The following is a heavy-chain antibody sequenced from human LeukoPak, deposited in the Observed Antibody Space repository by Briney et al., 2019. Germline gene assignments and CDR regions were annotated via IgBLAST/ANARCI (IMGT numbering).Heavy chain of an antibody. J-gene: IGHJ1*01. V-gene: IGHV3-33*01. CDR1: GVTFRSYG. CDR3: TRDIRGYSGGWYLPSGYFQH. CDR2: IWYDGSNK. Sequence: PGGSLRLSCAASGVTFRSYGMHWVRQAPGKGLDWVAVIWYDGSNKYNADSVKGRFTISRDNSKNTLYLQMNSLRAEDTAVYYCTRDIRGYSGGWYLPSGYFQHWGQGTLVTVSS. D-gene: IGHD6-19*01.